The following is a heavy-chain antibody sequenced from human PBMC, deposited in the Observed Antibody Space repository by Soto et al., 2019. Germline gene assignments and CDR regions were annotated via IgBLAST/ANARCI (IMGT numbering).Heavy chain of an antibody. J-gene: IGHJ5*02. CDR2: IYYSGST. Sequence: NPSETLALTCTVSGGSISSGGYYWSCIRQHPGKGLEWIGYIYYSGSTYYNPSLKSRVTISVDTSKNQFSLKLSSVTAADTAVYYCARGGTRLRSNWFDPWGQGTLVTVSS. V-gene: IGHV4-31*03. CDR3: ARGGTRLRSNWFDP. D-gene: IGHD4-17*01. CDR1: GGSISSGGYY.